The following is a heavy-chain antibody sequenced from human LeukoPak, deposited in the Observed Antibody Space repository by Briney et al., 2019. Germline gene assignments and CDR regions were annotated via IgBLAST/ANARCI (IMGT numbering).Heavy chain of an antibody. CDR1: GXSFTSYC. CDR2: IYPGDSDT. D-gene: IGHD2/OR15-2a*01. V-gene: IGHV5-51*01. J-gene: IGHJ3*02. CDR3: ARPANRGDAFDI. Sequence: GESLKISFKGSGXSFTSYCIGWVRQMPGKGLEWMGIIYPGDSDTRYSPSFQGQVTISADKSITTAYLQWSSLRASDTAMYYCARPANRGDAFDIWGQGTMVTVPS.